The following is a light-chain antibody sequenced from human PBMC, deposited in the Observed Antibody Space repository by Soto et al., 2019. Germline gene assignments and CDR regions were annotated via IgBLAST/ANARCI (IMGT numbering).Light chain of an antibody. J-gene: IGKJ3*01. CDR3: QQYNKWPQFT. Sequence: EIVMTQSPATLSVSPGQRASLSCRASQSISNNLAWYQHKPGQPPRLLIYGASTRATGIPARFSGSGSGTEFTLTISSLQSEDFAVYYCQQYNKWPQFTFGPGTKVDIK. CDR1: QSISNN. CDR2: GAS. V-gene: IGKV3-15*01.